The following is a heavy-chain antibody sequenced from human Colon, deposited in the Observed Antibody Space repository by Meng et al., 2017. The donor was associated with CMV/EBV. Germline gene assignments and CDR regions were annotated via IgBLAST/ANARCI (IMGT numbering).Heavy chain of an antibody. Sequence: GESLKISCVASGFTFRSYSINWVRQAPGKGLEWVSSISSSGSWIYYAESVKGRFTISRDNAKNSVLLQMSSLRADDTAVYFCARTYYDILTPHFEYWGQGALVTVSS. CDR2: ISSSGSWI. CDR1: GFTFRSYS. D-gene: IGHD3-9*01. J-gene: IGHJ4*03. V-gene: IGHV3-21*01. CDR3: ARTYYDILTPHFEY.